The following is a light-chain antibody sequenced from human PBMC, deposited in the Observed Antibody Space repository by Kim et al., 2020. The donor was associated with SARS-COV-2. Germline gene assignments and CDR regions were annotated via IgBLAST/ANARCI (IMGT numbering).Light chain of an antibody. CDR1: NIGSKS. Sequence: PGKTGRITCGGNNIGSKSVHGYQQKPGQAPGLVIYYDSDRPSGIPERFSGSNSGNTATLTISRVEAGDEADYYCQVWDSSSDHVVFGGGTQLTVL. J-gene: IGLJ2*01. CDR2: YDS. CDR3: QVWDSSSDHVV. V-gene: IGLV3-21*04.